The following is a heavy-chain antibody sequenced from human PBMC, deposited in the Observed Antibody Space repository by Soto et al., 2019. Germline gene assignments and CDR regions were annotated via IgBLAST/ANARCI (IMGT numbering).Heavy chain of an antibody. D-gene: IGHD5-12*01. CDR2: ISGSGGST. CDR3: ARDGYSGYDDY. Sequence: GGSLRLSCAASGFTFSSYAMSWVLQAPGKGLEWVSAISGSGGSTYYADSVKGRFTISRDNAKNSLYLQMNSLRAEDTAVYYCARDGYSGYDDYWGQGTLVTVSS. J-gene: IGHJ4*02. V-gene: IGHV3-23*01. CDR1: GFTFSSYA.